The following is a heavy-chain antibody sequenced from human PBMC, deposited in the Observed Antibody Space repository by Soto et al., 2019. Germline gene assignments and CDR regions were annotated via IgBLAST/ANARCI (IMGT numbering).Heavy chain of an antibody. Sequence: GGSLRLSCAASGFTFSSYAMSWVRQAPGKGLEWVSAISGSGGSTYYADSVKGRFTISRDNSKNTLYLQMNSLRAEDTAVYYCAKVYRLRFLETDAFDIWGQGTMVTVSS. CDR2: ISGSGGST. CDR3: AKVYRLRFLETDAFDI. J-gene: IGHJ3*02. D-gene: IGHD3-3*01. CDR1: GFTFSSYA. V-gene: IGHV3-23*01.